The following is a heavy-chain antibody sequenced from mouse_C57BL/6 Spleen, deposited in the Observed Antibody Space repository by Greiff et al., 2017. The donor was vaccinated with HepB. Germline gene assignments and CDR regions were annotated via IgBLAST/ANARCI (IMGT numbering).Heavy chain of an antibody. CDR1: GYTFTDYE. Sequence: VQLQQSGAELVRPGASVTLSCKASGYTFTDYEMHWVKQTPVHGLEWIGAIDPETGGTAYNQKFKGKAILTADKSSSTAYMELRSLTSEDSAVYYCTPYDGYSWFAYWGQGTLVTVSA. CDR2: IDPETGGT. CDR3: TPYDGYSWFAY. J-gene: IGHJ3*01. D-gene: IGHD2-3*01. V-gene: IGHV1-15*01.